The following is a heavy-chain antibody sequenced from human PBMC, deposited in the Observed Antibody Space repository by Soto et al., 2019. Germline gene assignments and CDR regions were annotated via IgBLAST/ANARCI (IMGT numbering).Heavy chain of an antibody. CDR3: ARHMDYNILTGYFD. D-gene: IGHD3-9*01. Sequence: QLQLQESGPGLVKPSETLSLTCNVSGASTDSTIHYWACIRQSPGKGLEWIGSISHSGSTHYNPSLKSRITISADKSKNQFSLTLTTVTPADTAVYFCARHMDYNILTGYFDWGQGTLVTVS. CDR2: ISHSGST. J-gene: IGHJ4*02. V-gene: IGHV4-39*01. CDR1: GASTDSTIHY.